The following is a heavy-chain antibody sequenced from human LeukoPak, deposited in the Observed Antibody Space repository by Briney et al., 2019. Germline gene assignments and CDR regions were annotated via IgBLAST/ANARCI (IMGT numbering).Heavy chain of an antibody. CDR3: MRWSHDSGYYYMDV. J-gene: IGHJ6*03. CDR2: ISSSGSTI. D-gene: IGHD3-3*01. V-gene: IGHV3-48*03. Sequence: GGSLRLSCAASGFTFSSYEMNWVRQAPGKGLEWVSYISSSGSTIYYADSVKGRFTISRDNSKNTLYLEMNSLRAEDTAVYYCMRWSHDSGYYYMDVWGKGTTVTVSS. CDR1: GFTFSSYE.